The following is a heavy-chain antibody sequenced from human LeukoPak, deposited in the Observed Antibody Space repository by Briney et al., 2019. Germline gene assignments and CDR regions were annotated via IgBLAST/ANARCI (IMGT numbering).Heavy chain of an antibody. CDR1: GDSVSSNSAA. CDR3: ARRGPAGSSSSGMDV. D-gene: IGHD6-6*01. CDR2: TYYRSKWYN. J-gene: IGHJ6*02. Sequence: SQTLSLTCAISGDSVSSNSAAWNWIGQSPSRGLEWLGRTYYRSKWYNGYAVSVKSRININPDTSKNQFSLQLYSVTPEDTAVYYCARRGPAGSSSSGMDVWGQGTTVTVSS. V-gene: IGHV6-1*01.